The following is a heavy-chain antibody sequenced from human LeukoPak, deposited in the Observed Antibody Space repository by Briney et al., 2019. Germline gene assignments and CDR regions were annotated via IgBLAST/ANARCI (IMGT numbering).Heavy chain of an antibody. D-gene: IGHD3-3*01. V-gene: IGHV3-21*01. CDR2: ISSSSSYI. CDR1: GFTFSSYS. J-gene: IGHJ1*01. CDR3: ARDDFWSGYYRAEYFQH. Sequence: GGSLRLSCAASGFTFSSYSMNWVRQAPGKGLEWVSSISSSSSYIYYADSVKGRFTISRDNAKNSLYLQMNSLRAEDTAVYYCARDDFWSGYYRAEYFQHWGQGTLVTVSS.